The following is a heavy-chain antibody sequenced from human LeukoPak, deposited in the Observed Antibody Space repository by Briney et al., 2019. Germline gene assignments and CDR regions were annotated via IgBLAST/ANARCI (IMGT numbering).Heavy chain of an antibody. D-gene: IGHD1-26*01. CDR2: ISGSGGTT. J-gene: IGHJ4*02. Sequence: GGSLRLPRAASGFTFSTHGMNWVRQAPGKGLEWISSISGSGGTTSYADSVMGRFTIPRDISKNTLYLQMNGLKAEDTAVYYCAKRRVGSFYFDYWGQGTLVTASS. CDR3: AKRRVGSFYFDY. CDR1: GFTFSTHG. V-gene: IGHV3-23*01.